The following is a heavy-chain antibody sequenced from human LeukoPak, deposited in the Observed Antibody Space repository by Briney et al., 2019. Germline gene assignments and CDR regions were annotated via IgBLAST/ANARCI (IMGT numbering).Heavy chain of an antibody. CDR3: ARSGDIDNWFDP. CDR2: IIPNSGDT. J-gene: IGHJ5*02. CDR1: GYTFSAYS. D-gene: IGHD2-15*01. V-gene: IGHV1-2*02. Sequence: ASVKVSCQASGYTFSAYSIYWVRQAPGQGLEWMGWIIPNSGDTNYVQKFQGRVTMTRDTSINTAYMELSSLTSDDTAVYYCARSGDIDNWFDPWGQGTLVTVSS.